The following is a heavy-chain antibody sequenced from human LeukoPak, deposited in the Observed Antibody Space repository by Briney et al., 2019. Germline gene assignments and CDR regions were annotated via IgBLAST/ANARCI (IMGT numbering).Heavy chain of an antibody. CDR3: ARGLIHYYDSSGYYPRAFDI. CDR2: ISSSSSYI. CDR1: GFTFSSYS. J-gene: IGHJ3*02. V-gene: IGHV3-21*01. Sequence: GGSLRLSCAASGFTFSSYSMNWVRQAPGKGLERVSSISSSSSYIYYADSVKGRFTISRDNAKNSLYLQMNSLRAEDTAVYYCARGLIHYYDSSGYYPRAFDIWGQGTMVTVSS. D-gene: IGHD3-22*01.